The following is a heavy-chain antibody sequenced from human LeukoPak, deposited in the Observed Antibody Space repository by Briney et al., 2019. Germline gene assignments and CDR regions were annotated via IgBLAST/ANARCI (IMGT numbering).Heavy chain of an antibody. Sequence: PSETLSLTCTVSGGSISSSSYYWGWIRQPPGKGLEWIGSIYYSGSTYYNPSLKSRVTISVDTSKNQFSLELSSVTAADTAVYYCATKYYYDSSGIRGDAFDIWGQGTMVTVSS. D-gene: IGHD3-22*01. CDR3: ATKYYYDSSGIRGDAFDI. J-gene: IGHJ3*02. CDR1: GGSISSSSYY. V-gene: IGHV4-39*07. CDR2: IYYSGST.